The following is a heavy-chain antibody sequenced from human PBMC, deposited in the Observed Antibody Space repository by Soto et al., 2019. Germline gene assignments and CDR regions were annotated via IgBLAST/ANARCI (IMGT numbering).Heavy chain of an antibody. CDR2: SIPIFGTA. Sequence: QVQLVQSGAEVKKPGSSVKVSCKASGGTFTSNAISWVRQAPGQGLEWMGGSIPIFGTANYAQKFQGRVTITADESTSTAYMELSSLRSEDTAVYYCASAPQIRGGIGMDVWGQGTTVTVSS. D-gene: IGHD3-10*01. CDR1: GGTFTSNA. J-gene: IGHJ6*02. V-gene: IGHV1-69*01. CDR3: ASAPQIRGGIGMDV.